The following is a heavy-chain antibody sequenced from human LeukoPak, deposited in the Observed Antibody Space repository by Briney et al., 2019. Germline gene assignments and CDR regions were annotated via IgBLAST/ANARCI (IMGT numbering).Heavy chain of an antibody. D-gene: IGHD1-20*01. CDR1: GFSFSGYW. CDR2: ISPEGSDK. CDR3: ARVGRITGTTIDY. Sequence: GGSLRLSCAASGFSFSGYWMRWVRQAPGKGLEWVANISPEGSDKYYKDSVKGRFTVSRDNAKNSLYLQMNSLRPEDTAVYFCARVGRITGTTIDYWGQGTLVTVSS. J-gene: IGHJ4*02. V-gene: IGHV3-7*01.